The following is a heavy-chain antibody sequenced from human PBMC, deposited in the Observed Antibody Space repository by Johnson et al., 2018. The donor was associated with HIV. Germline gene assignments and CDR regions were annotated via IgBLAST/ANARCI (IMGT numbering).Heavy chain of an antibody. CDR3: ARGVTGYSYGT. V-gene: IGHV3-66*01. D-gene: IGHD5-18*01. CDR2: IYSGGNT. Sequence: VQLVESGGGLVQPGGSLRLSCAASGFTVSSNYMNWVRQSPGTGLEWASVIYSGGNTYYAVSVKGRFTITRDNSKNTLYLQMNSLRVEYTAVYYCARGVTGYSYGTWGQGTMVTVSS. J-gene: IGHJ3*01. CDR1: GFTVSSNY.